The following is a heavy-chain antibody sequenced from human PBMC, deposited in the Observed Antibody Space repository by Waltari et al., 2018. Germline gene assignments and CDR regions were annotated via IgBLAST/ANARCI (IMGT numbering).Heavy chain of an antibody. CDR2: IYSSGNT. Sequence: QLQLQESGPGLVKPSETLSLTCTVSGGSSISSTNFWVWIRQPPGKGLEWIGSIYSSGNTDYTPSLKIRVPVSLDASKDRFSLKLSSVTAADTAVYYCARKLRPPFSSFHSWGLGTLVTVSS. J-gene: IGHJ4*02. D-gene: IGHD4-17*01. V-gene: IGHV4-39*01. CDR1: GGSSISSTNF. CDR3: ARKLRPPFSSFHS.